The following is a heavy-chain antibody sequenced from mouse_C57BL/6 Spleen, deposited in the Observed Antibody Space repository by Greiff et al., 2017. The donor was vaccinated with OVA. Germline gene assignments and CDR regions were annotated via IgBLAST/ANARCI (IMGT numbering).Heavy chain of an antibody. D-gene: IGHD2-4*01. V-gene: IGHV14-3*01. CDR3: ASGYYDYEGYFDV. CDR2: IDPANGNT. J-gene: IGHJ1*03. Sequence: VQLKESVAELVRPGASVKLSCTASGFNIKNTYMHWVKQRPEQGLEWIGRIDPANGNTKYAPKFQGKATITADTSSNTAYLQLSSLTSEDTAIYYCASGYYDYEGYFDVWGTGTTVTVSS. CDR1: GFNIKNTY.